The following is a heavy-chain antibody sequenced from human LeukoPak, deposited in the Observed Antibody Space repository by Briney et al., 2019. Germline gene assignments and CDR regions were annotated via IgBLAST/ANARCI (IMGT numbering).Heavy chain of an antibody. V-gene: IGHV1-69*05. D-gene: IGHD1-7*01. CDR2: IIPIFGTA. Sequence: GASVKVSCKASGGTFSSYAISWVRQAPGQGLEWMGGIIPIFGTANYAQKFQGRVTITTDESTSTAYKELSSLRSEDTAVYYCARRDITGTWFDYWGQGTLVTVSS. CDR1: GGTFSSYA. CDR3: ARRDITGTWFDY. J-gene: IGHJ4*02.